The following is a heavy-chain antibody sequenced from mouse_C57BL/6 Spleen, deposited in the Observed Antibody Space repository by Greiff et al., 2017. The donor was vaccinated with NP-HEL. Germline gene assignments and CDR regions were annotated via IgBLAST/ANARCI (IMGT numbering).Heavy chain of an antibody. V-gene: IGHV1-59*01. Sequence: QVQLKQPGAELVRPGTSVKLSCKASGYTFTSYWMHWVKQRPGQGLEWIGVIDPSDSYTNYNQKFKGKATLTVDTSSSTAYMQLSSLTSEDSAVYYWARPYDKGFAYWGQGTLVTVSA. D-gene: IGHD2-12*01. CDR1: GYTFTSYW. CDR3: ARPYDKGFAY. J-gene: IGHJ3*01. CDR2: IDPSDSYT.